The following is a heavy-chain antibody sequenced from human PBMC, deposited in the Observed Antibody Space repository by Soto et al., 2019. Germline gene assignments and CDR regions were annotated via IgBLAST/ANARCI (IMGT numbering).Heavy chain of an antibody. CDR2: IWYDGSNK. J-gene: IGHJ4*02. D-gene: IGHD3-10*01. V-gene: IGHV3-33*01. CDR3: ARDRSEEYYFDY. Sequence: PAGSLSLSCAASGFTFSSYGMHWVRQAPGKGLEWVAVIWYDGSNKYYADSVKGRFTISRANSKNTLYLQMNSLRAEDTAVYYCARDRSEEYYFDYWGQGTMVTVYS. CDR1: GFTFSSYG.